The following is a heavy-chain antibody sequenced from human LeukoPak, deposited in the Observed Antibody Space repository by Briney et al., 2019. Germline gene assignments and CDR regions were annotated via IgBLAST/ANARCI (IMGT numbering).Heavy chain of an antibody. Sequence: SETLSLTCTVSGGSISSYYWGWIRQPPGQGLEWIGSIYYSGSTYYNTSLKSRVTISVDTSKNQISLKLSSVTAADTAVYYCARVPIVVVPAAMEEYYYYYYMDVWGKGTTVTVSS. D-gene: IGHD2-2*01. J-gene: IGHJ6*03. CDR2: IYYSGST. V-gene: IGHV4-39*01. CDR1: GGSISSYY. CDR3: ARVPIVVVPAAMEEYYYYYYMDV.